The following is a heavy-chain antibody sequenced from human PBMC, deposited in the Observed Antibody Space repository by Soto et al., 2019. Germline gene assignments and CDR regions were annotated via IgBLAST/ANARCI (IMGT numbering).Heavy chain of an antibody. Sequence: GGSLRLSCTASGFIVSDTYVNWVRQAPGKGLEWVSVISNRGDTHYADSVRGRFSLSRDISDNTLHLQMNNLRVEDTAVYYCAREPRYCRGGSCAITGDAYDIWGRGTMVPVSS. J-gene: IGHJ3*02. CDR1: GFIVSDTY. V-gene: IGHV3-66*01. CDR3: AREPRYCRGGSCAITGDAYDI. D-gene: IGHD2-15*01. CDR2: ISNRGDT.